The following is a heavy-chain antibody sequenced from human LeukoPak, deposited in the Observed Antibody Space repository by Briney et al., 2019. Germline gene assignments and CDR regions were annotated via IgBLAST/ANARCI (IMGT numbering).Heavy chain of an antibody. D-gene: IGHD3-3*01. CDR3: AREGGFFRPLDY. J-gene: IGHJ4*02. Sequence: SETLSLTCTVSGGSISNYYWSWIRQPAGKGLEWIGRINTSGSTNCNPSLKSRVTMSVDTSMNQFSLKLTSVTAADTAVYYCAREGGFFRPLDYSGQGTLVTVSS. V-gene: IGHV4-4*07. CDR2: INTSGST. CDR1: GGSISNYY.